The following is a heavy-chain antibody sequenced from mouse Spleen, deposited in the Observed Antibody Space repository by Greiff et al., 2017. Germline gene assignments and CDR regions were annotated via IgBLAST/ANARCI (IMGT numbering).Heavy chain of an antibody. CDR1: GYTFTSYW. Sequence: VQLQQSGAELVKPGASVKMSCKASGYTFTSYWITWVKQRPGQGLEWIGDIYPGSGSTNYNEKFKSKATLTVDTSSSTAYMQLSSLTSEDSAVYYCARRWDEIEYYFDYWGQGTTLTVSS. CDR2: IYPGSGST. CDR3: ARRWDEIEYYFDY. D-gene: IGHD4-1*01. J-gene: IGHJ2*01. V-gene: IGHV1-55*01.